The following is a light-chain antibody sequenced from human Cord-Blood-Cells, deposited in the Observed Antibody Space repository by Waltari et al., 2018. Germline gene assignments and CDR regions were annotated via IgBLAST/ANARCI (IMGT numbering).Light chain of an antibody. CDR3: AAWDDSLNGVV. J-gene: IGLJ2*01. CDR2: SNN. Sequence: QSVLPQPPSASGTPGQRVTISCSRSSSKIGSNTVNCYQQLPGTAPKHLIYSNNQRPSWVPDRFSGSKAGSSASLAISGLQSEEEADYYCAAWDDSLNGVVFGGGTKLTVL. V-gene: IGLV1-44*01. CDR1: SSKIGSNT.